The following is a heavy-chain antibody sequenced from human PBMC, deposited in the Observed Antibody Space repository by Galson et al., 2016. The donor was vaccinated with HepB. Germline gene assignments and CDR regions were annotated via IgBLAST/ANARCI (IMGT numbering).Heavy chain of an antibody. J-gene: IGHJ6*02. D-gene: IGHD2-15*01. CDR3: AKATYGDVGGCYNAYGLDV. CDR2: ISGYNGDT. CDR1: GYTFTSYG. V-gene: IGHV1-18*04. Sequence: SVKVSCKASGYTFTSYGISWVRQAPGQGLEWMGWISGYNGDTIYAQRLQGRVTMTADNSTSTAYMELRSLTSDDTAVYYCAKATYGDVGGCYNAYGLDVRGQGTTVTVSS.